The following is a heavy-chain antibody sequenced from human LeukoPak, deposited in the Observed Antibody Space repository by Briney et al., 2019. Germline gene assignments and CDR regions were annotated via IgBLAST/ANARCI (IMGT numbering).Heavy chain of an antibody. CDR2: TRFDGSTK. CDR1: GFTFSKYG. V-gene: IGHV3-30*02. Sequence: GGSLRLSCASSGFTFSKYGMHWVRLAPGKGLEWVAFTRFDGSTKYYRDSVKGRFTVSRDNAKNTLYLQMNSLRAEDTAVFYCARGDTVTTIDYWGQGTLVIVSS. J-gene: IGHJ4*02. CDR3: ARGDTVTTIDY. D-gene: IGHD4-17*01.